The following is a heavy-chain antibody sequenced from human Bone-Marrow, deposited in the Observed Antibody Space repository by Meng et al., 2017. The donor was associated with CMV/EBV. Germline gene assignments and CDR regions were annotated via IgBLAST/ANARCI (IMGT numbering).Heavy chain of an antibody. CDR2: INSDGSST. J-gene: IGHJ6*02. Sequence: GGSLRLSCAASGFTFSSYWMHWVRQAPGKGLVWVSRINSDGSSTSYADSVKGRFTISRDNAKNTLYLQMNSLRAEDTAVYYCARNEYGSPYGMDVWGQGTTVTVSS. CDR1: GFTFSSYW. V-gene: IGHV3-74*01. D-gene: IGHD6-6*01. CDR3: ARNEYGSPYGMDV.